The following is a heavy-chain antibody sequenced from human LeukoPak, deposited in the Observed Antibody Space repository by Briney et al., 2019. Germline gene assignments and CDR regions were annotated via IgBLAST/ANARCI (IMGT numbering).Heavy chain of an antibody. V-gene: IGHV3-30*01. J-gene: IGHJ4*02. D-gene: IGHD1-26*01. CDR2: LSYDGSDK. CDR1: GFTSRSYA. CDR3: ARATTLFGRAKGRFDY. Sequence: GGPWRPPCAAPGFTSRSYAFNGAGRAPGKGLGGWAVLSYDGSDKYYADSVKGRFTISRDNSKNTLYLQMNSLRAEDTAVYYCARATTLFGRAKGRFDYWGQGTLVTVSS.